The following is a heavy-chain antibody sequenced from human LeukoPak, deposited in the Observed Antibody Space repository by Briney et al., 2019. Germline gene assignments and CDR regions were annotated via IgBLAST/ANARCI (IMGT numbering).Heavy chain of an antibody. CDR1: GFTVSSNY. J-gene: IGHJ4*02. CDR2: IYSGGST. CDR3: ARKYCSSTSCYFDY. D-gene: IGHD2-2*01. Sequence: PGGSLRLSCAASGFTVSSNYMSWVRQAPGKGLEWVSVIYSGGSTYYADSVKGRFTISRDNSKNTLYLQMNSLRAEDTAVYYCARKYCSSTSCYFDYWGQGTLVTVSS. V-gene: IGHV3-66*01.